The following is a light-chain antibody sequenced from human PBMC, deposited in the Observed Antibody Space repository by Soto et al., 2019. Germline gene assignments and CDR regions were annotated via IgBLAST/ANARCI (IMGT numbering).Light chain of an antibody. J-gene: IGKJ1*01. Sequence: DIVLTQSPGTLSLSPGERATLSCRASQSVSSNHLAWYQQKPGQAPRLLIYGASSRATGIPDRFSGSGSGTDFTLTISRLEPEDFAVYYCQQYGSSPLITFGQGTKVDIK. CDR1: QSVSSNH. V-gene: IGKV3-20*01. CDR2: GAS. CDR3: QQYGSSPLIT.